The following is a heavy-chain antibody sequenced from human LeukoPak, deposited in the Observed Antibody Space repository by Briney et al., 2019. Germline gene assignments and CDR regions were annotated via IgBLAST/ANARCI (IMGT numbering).Heavy chain of an antibody. CDR1: GGSFSGYY. CDR2: INHSGST. CDR3: ARGYCSSTSCYDAFDI. J-gene: IGHJ3*02. Sequence: SETLSLTCAVYGGSFSGYYWSWIRQPPGKGLEWIGEINHSGSTNYDPSLKSRVTISVDTSKNQFSLKLSSVTAADTAVYYCARGYCSSTSCYDAFDIWGQGTMVTVSS. D-gene: IGHD2-2*01. V-gene: IGHV4-34*01.